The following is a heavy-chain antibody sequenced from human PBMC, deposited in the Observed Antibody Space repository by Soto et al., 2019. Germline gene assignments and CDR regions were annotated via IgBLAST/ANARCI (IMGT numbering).Heavy chain of an antibody. CDR3: TRQYYYDSSGYQDAFDI. J-gene: IGHJ3*02. D-gene: IGHD3-22*01. V-gene: IGHV3-33*01. CDR1: GFTFSSYG. CDR2: IWYDGSNK. Sequence: QVQLVESGGGVVQPGRSLRLSCAASGFTFSSYGMHWVRQAPGKGLEWVAVIWYDGSNKYYADSVKGRFTISRDNSKNTLYLQMNSLRAEHTAVYYCTRQYYYDSSGYQDAFDIWGQGTMVTVSS.